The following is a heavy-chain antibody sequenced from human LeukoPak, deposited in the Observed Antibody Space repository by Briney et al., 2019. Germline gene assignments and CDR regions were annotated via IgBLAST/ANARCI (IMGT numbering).Heavy chain of an antibody. D-gene: IGHD4-17*01. Sequence: SETLSLTCAVYGGSFSGYYWSWIRQPPGKGLGWIGEINHSGTTNYNPSLKSRVTISVDTSKNQFSLKLSSVTAADTAVYYCARGTMTTVTYYFDYWGQGTLVTVSS. V-gene: IGHV4-34*01. CDR1: GGSFSGYY. J-gene: IGHJ4*02. CDR2: INHSGTT. CDR3: ARGTMTTVTYYFDY.